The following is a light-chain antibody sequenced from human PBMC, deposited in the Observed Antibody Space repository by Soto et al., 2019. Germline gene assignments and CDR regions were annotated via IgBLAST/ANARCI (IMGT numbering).Light chain of an antibody. CDR2: DAS. CDR1: QSINTW. CDR3: QQYNTYWT. V-gene: IGKV1-5*01. J-gene: IGKJ1*01. Sequence: DIHMTQSPSTLSASVGDRVTITCRASQSINTWLAWYQQKPGKAPKLLIYDASSLESGVPSRFSGSGSGTEFTLTISRLQPDDFATYYCQQYNTYWTFGQGTKVDIK.